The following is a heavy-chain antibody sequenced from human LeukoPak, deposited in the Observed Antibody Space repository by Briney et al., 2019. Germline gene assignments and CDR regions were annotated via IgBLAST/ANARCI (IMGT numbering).Heavy chain of an antibody. V-gene: IGHV1-46*01. CDR1: GYTFTSYY. CDR3: ARDRIAVAGRGWFDP. J-gene: IGHJ5*02. Sequence: ASVKVSCMASGYTFTSYYMHWVRQAPGQGLEWMGIINPSGGSTSYAQKFQGRVTMTRDMSTSTVYMELSSLRSEDTAVYYCARDRIAVAGRGWFDPWGQGTLVTVSS. D-gene: IGHD6-19*01. CDR2: INPSGGST.